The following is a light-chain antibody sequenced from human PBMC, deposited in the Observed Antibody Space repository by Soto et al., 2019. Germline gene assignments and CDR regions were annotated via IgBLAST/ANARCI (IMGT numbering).Light chain of an antibody. J-gene: IGKJ4*01. Sequence: DIQMTQSPSSLSASVGDRVTITCRTSETISTYVNWYQKKPGKAPKLLIYAASILQSGVPSRFSGSGSGTDFTLTISSLQPEDFATYYCQQLNSYPLTFGGGTKVDIK. CDR3: QQLNSYPLT. CDR2: AAS. V-gene: IGKV1-39*01. CDR1: ETISTY.